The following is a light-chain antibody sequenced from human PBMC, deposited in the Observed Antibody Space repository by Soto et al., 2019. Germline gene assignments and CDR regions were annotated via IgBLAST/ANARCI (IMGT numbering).Light chain of an antibody. Sequence: EIVLTQSPATLSLSPGERGTLSCRASQSVSSSFLAWYQQKPGQAPRLLIYDASNRATGIPARFSGSGSGTDFTLTISSLEPEDFAVYYCQQRSNWPPLTFGRGTKVDIK. V-gene: IGKV3-11*01. J-gene: IGKJ4*01. CDR1: QSVSSSF. CDR3: QQRSNWPPLT. CDR2: DAS.